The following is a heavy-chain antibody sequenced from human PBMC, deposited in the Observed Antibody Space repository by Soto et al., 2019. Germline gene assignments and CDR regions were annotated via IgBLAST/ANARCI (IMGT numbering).Heavy chain of an antibody. V-gene: IGHV3-53*01. CDR2: IYSGGST. D-gene: IGHD3-22*01. CDR3: ARESYYDSSGRGAFDI. CDR1: GFTVSSNY. Sequence: GGSLRLSCAASGFTVSSNYMSWVRQAPGKGLEWVSVIYSGGSTYYADSVKGRFTISRDNSKNTLYLQMNSLRAEDTAVYYCARESYYDSSGRGAFDIWGQGTMVTVSS. J-gene: IGHJ3*02.